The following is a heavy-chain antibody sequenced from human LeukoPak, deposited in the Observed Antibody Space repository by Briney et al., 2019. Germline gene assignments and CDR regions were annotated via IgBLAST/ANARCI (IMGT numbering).Heavy chain of an antibody. CDR3: AKDINVVAGTALFDY. CDR1: GFTFSSYA. J-gene: IGHJ4*02. V-gene: IGHV3-23*01. Sequence: SGGSLRLSCAASGFTFSSYAMSWVRQAPGKGLEWVSAISGSGGSTYYADSVKGRFTISRDNSKNTLYLQMNSLRAEDTAVYYCAKDINVVAGTALFDYWSQGTLVTVSS. CDR2: ISGSGGST. D-gene: IGHD6-19*01.